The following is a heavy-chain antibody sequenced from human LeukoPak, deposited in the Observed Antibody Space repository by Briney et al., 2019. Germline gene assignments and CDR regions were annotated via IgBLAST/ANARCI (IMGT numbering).Heavy chain of an antibody. J-gene: IGHJ6*03. CDR3: AKEGGSSWYSYYYYMDV. Sequence: GGSLRLSCAASGFTFSSYAMSWVRQAPGKGLEWVSAISGSGGSTYYAGSVKGRFTISRDNSKNTLYLQMNSLRAEDTAVYYCAKEGGSSWYSYYYYMDVWGKGTTVTVSS. CDR1: GFTFSSYA. D-gene: IGHD6-13*01. CDR2: ISGSGGST. V-gene: IGHV3-23*01.